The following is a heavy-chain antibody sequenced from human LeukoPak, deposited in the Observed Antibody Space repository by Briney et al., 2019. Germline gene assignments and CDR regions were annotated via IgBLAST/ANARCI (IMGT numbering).Heavy chain of an antibody. CDR2: INHSGST. V-gene: IGHV4-34*01. D-gene: IGHD2-15*01. CDR1: GSTFSSYW. J-gene: IGHJ3*02. CDR3: ARGVVVVAATKLFDI. Sequence: GSLRLPCAASGSTFSSYWMSWVRQPPGKGLEWIGEINHSGSTNYYPSLKSRVTISVDTSKNQFSLKLSSVTAADTAVYYCARGVVVVAATKLFDIWGQGTMVTVSS.